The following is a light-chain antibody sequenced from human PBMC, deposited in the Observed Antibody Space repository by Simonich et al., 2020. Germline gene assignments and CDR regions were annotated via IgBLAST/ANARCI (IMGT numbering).Light chain of an antibody. J-gene: IGKJ2*01. Sequence: EIVLTQSPGTLSLSPGERATLSCRASQSVSSSYLAWYQQKPGLAPRLLIYDASSRAPGLPDRFSGRGSGTDFTLTISRLEPEDFAVYYCQQYGSSHHTFGQGTKLEIK. CDR2: DAS. CDR3: QQYGSSHHT. CDR1: QSVSSSY. V-gene: IGKV3D-20*01.